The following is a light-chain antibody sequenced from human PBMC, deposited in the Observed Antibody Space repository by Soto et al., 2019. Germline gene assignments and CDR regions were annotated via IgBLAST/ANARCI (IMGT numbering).Light chain of an antibody. Sequence: QSALTQPASVSGSPGQSITISCTGTSSDIGAYNFVSWYQQHPGKVPKVVIYDVSNRPSGVSDRFSGSKSGNTASLTISGLQPEDEADYYCASSTTNSALIIGGGTKLTVL. CDR3: ASSTTNSALI. CDR2: DVS. CDR1: SSDIGAYNF. J-gene: IGLJ2*01. V-gene: IGLV2-14*03.